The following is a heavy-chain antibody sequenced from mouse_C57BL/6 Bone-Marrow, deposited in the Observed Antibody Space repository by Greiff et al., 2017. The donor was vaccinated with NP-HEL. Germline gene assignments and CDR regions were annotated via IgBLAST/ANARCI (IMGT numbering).Heavy chain of an antibody. CDR1: GYTFTNYW. J-gene: IGHJ3*01. Sequence: VQLQQSGAELVRPGTSVKMSCKASGYTFTNYWIGWAKQRPGHGLEWIGDIYPGGGYTNYNEKFKGKATLTADKSSSTAYMQFSSLTSEDSAIYYCARHYDYVGFAYWGQGTLVTVSA. V-gene: IGHV1-63*01. D-gene: IGHD2-4*01. CDR3: ARHYDYVGFAY. CDR2: IYPGGGYT.